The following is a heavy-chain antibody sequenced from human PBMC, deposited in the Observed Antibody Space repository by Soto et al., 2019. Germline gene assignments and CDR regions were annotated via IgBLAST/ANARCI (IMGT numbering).Heavy chain of an antibody. Sequence: SETLSLTCAVSGASVSGQYWSWIRQPPGKGLEWVGEIIPTGSTTYNPSLKSRLSFSLDTSKNHFSLNLSPVSGADTAVYYCARGGITMAWNYYYYGMDVWGQGTTVTVSS. D-gene: IGHD3-10*01. V-gene: IGHV4-34*01. CDR2: IIPTGST. CDR3: ARGGITMAWNYYYYGMDV. J-gene: IGHJ6*02. CDR1: GASVSGQY.